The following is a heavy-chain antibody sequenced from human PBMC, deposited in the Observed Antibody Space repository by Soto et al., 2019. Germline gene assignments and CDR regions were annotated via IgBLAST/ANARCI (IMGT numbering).Heavy chain of an antibody. CDR1: GFTFSSYA. CDR3: AKGSGYDFSRAYYFDY. Sequence: PGGSLRLSCAASGFTFSSYAMHWVRQAPGKGLEWVSAISGSGSSTYYADSVKGRFTISRDNSKNTLYLQMNSLRAEDTAVYYCAKGSGYDFSRAYYFDYWGQGTLVTVSS. V-gene: IGHV3-23*01. J-gene: IGHJ4*02. D-gene: IGHD5-12*01. CDR2: ISGSGSST.